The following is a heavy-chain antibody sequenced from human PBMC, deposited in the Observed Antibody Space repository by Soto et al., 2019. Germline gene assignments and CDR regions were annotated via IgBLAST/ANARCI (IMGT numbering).Heavy chain of an antibody. V-gene: IGHV4-31*03. Sequence: PSETLSLTCTVSGGSISLGSYYWSWIRQHPGKGLEWIGYIYYTGNTYYNPSLETRVTISVDTSKNQFSLRLSSVTAADPAVYYCARDWHGYSGDEDRDVWVQETTVNV. CDR3: ARDWHGYSGDEDRDV. CDR1: GGSISLGSYY. J-gene: IGHJ6*02. D-gene: IGHD5-12*01. CDR2: IYYTGNT.